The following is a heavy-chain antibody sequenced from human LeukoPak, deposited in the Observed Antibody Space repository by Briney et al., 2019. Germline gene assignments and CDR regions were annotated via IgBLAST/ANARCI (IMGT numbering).Heavy chain of an antibody. Sequence: GASVKVSCKASGYIITPYYMHWVRRAPGQGLEWMGVSNPSGVGTNYAQKFHGRVTMTRDTSTSTVYMELSSLRSEDTAVYYCAREEYGGYFDYWGQGTLVTVSS. J-gene: IGHJ4*02. CDR2: SNPSGVGT. CDR3: AREEYGGYFDY. CDR1: GYIITPYY. V-gene: IGHV1-46*01. D-gene: IGHD2-21*01.